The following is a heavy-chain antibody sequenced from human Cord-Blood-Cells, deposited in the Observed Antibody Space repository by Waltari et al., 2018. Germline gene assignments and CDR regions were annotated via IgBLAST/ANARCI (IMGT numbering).Heavy chain of an antibody. CDR2: INHSGST. CDR3: ARLMGDY. J-gene: IGHJ4*02. D-gene: IGHD3-16*01. Sequence: QVQLQQWGAGLLKPSETLSPTCAVYGGSFTGYYWSWIRQTPGKGLEWIGEINHSGSTNYNPSLKSRVTISVDTSKTQFSLKLSSVTAADTAVYYCARLMGDYWGQGTLVTVSS. CDR1: GGSFTGYY. V-gene: IGHV4-34*01.